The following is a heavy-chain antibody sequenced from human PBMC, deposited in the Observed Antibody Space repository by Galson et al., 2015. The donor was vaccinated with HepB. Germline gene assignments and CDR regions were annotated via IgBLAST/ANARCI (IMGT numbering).Heavy chain of an antibody. CDR1: GYSFSSYS. D-gene: IGHD2-15*01. CDR2: ISPYNRNT. CDR3: ARGALVVVVGATQNNWFDP. J-gene: IGHJ5*02. Sequence: SVKVSCKASGYSFSSYSITWVRQAPGQGLEWMGWISPYNRNTEYSRKFQGRVTITIDIFASTAYMELRSLRSDDTAVYYCARGALVVVVGATQNNWFDPWGQGSLVTVSS. V-gene: IGHV1-18*01.